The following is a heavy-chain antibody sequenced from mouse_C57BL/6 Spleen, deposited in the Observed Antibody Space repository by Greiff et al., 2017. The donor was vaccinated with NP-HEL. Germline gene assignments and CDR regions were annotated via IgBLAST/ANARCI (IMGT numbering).Heavy chain of an antibody. J-gene: IGHJ2*01. CDR1: GYAFSSYW. D-gene: IGHD1-1*01. CDR3: ARGQANYYGSSPDY. CDR2: IYPGDGDT. V-gene: IGHV1-80*01. Sequence: LVESGAELVKPGASVKISCKASGYAFSSYWMNWVKQRPGKGLEWIGQIYPGDGDTNYNGKFKGKATLTADKSSSTAYMQLSSLTSEDSAVYFCARGQANYYGSSPDYWGQGTTLTVSS.